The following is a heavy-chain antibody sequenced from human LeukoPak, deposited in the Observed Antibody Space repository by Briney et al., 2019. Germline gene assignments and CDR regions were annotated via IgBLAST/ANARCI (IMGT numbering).Heavy chain of an antibody. CDR3: ARDTQNYGEGPGAFDI. CDR1: GGSISSYY. D-gene: IGHD4-17*01. Sequence: SETLSLTCTVSGGSISSYYWSWIRQPPGKGLERIGYIYYSGSTNYNPSLKSRVTISVDTSKNQFSLKLSSVTAADTAVYYCARDTQNYGEGPGAFDIWGQGTLVTVSS. CDR2: IYYSGST. J-gene: IGHJ4*02. V-gene: IGHV4-59*01.